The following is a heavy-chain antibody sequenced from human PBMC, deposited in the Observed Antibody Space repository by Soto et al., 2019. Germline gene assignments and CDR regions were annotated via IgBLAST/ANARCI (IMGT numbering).Heavy chain of an antibody. Sequence: QVQLQESGPGLVKPSQTLSLTCTVSGGSISSGGYYWSWIRQHPGKGLEWIGYIYYSGSTYYNPSLQDRVTISVDTSKNQFSLKLSSVTAADTAVYYCARKKDWGGFDPWGQGTLVTVSS. V-gene: IGHV4-31*03. J-gene: IGHJ5*02. CDR1: GGSISSGGYY. CDR2: IYYSGST. CDR3: ARKKDWGGFDP. D-gene: IGHD3-16*01.